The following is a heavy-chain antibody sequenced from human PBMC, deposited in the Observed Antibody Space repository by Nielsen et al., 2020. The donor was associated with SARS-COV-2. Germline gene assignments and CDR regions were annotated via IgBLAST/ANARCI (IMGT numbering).Heavy chain of an antibody. CDR3: AREPPVIAAMMFDY. J-gene: IGHJ4*02. D-gene: IGHD6-13*01. V-gene: IGHV1-18*01. Sequence: ASVQVSCKASGYTFTSYGISWVRQAPGQGLEWMGWIIAYNGNTNYAQNLQGGVTMTTDTSTNTAYMELRSLRSDDTAIYYCAREPPVIAAMMFDYWGQGTLVTVSS. CDR2: IIAYNGNT. CDR1: GYTFTSYG.